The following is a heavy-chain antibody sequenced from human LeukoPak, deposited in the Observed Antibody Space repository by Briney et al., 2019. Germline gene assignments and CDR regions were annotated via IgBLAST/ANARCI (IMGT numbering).Heavy chain of an antibody. V-gene: IGHV4-4*07. J-gene: IGHJ4*02. D-gene: IGHD6-13*01. Sequence: SETLSLTCTVSGYSISSSYYWGWIRQPAGKSLEWLGRIYFSGSTNYNPSLKSRVTISADTSKNQFSLTLTSVTAADTAVYYCARGVIAAGGNDFDYWGQGTLVTVSS. CDR3: ARGVIAAGGNDFDY. CDR2: IYFSGST. CDR1: GYSISSSYY.